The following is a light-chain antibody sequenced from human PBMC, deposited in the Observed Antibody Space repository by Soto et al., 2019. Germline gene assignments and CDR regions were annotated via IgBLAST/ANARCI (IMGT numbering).Light chain of an antibody. V-gene: IGKV3-20*01. J-gene: IGKJ1*01. CDR1: QSVSSSY. CDR3: QQYGSSPLT. Sequence: EIVLTQSPGTLSLSPGERATLSCRASQSVSSSYLAWYQQKPGQAPRLLIYGASSRATGIPDRFSGSGSGTDFTLTISRLEPEDFAVYYCQQYGSSPLTFGQETQVDIK. CDR2: GAS.